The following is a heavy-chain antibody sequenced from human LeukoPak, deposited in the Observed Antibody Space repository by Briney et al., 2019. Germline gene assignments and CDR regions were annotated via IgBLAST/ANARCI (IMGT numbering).Heavy chain of an antibody. Sequence: PGGSLRLSCAASGFTFSSYSMNWVRQVPGKGLGWVSYISSGSSTISYADSVKGRFIISRDNAKNSPFLQMNNLRVEDTAVYFCAREVLIVVEPAANTIDYWGQGTRVTVSS. CDR1: GFTFSSYS. V-gene: IGHV3-48*04. CDR3: AREVLIVVEPAANTIDY. CDR2: ISSGSSTI. D-gene: IGHD2-2*01. J-gene: IGHJ4*02.